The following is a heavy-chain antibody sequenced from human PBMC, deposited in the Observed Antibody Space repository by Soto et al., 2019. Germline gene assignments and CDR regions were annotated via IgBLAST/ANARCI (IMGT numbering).Heavy chain of an antibody. J-gene: IGHJ6*02. CDR3: AKSNYYGSGSPKYYGMDV. D-gene: IGHD3-10*01. CDR1: GFTFSSYR. V-gene: IGHV3-48*01. Sequence: PGGSLRLSCAASGFTFSSYRMNWVRQAPGKGLEWVSYISSSNSTIYYADSVKGRFTISRDNSKNTLYLQMNSLRAEDPAVYYCAKSNYYGSGSPKYYGMDVWGQGTTVTVSS. CDR2: ISSSNSTI.